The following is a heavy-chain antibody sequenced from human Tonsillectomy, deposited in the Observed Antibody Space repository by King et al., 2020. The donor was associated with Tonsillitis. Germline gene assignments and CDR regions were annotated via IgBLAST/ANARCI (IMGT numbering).Heavy chain of an antibody. Sequence: VTLKESGPALLKPTQTLTLTCSFSGFSLDTRGVSVSWIRQPPGKALEWLAFIDWNDDKYYSTSLNTRLIISKDISKNQVVLTMTNMDPVDTATYFCARGGVTPLGDWGQGTLVTVSS. J-gene: IGHJ4*02. V-gene: IGHV2-70*01. CDR3: ARGGVTPLGD. D-gene: IGHD2-21*02. CDR1: GFSLDTRGVS. CDR2: IDWNDDK.